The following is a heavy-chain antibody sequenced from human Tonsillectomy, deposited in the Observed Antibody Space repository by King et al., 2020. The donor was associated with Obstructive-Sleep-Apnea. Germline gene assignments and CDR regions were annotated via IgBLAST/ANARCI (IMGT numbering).Heavy chain of an antibody. CDR1: GFTFSDSG. V-gene: IGHV3-30*02. D-gene: IGHD1-26*01. CDR3: ARPGVGASSIIEY. CDR2: IRFDGSEN. J-gene: IGHJ4*02. Sequence: GQLVQSGGGVVQPGRSLRLSCAASGFTFSDSGMHWGRQTPGKGLEGGSFIRFDGSENYYADSVKGRFTISRDNSRNTLYLHMNSLRVEDTAVYYCARPGVGASSIIEYWGQGTLVTVSS.